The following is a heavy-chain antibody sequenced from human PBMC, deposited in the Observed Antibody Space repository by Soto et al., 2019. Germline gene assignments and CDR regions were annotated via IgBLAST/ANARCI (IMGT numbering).Heavy chain of an antibody. CDR3: ARGYCSSTSCYLGGGGYGMDV. J-gene: IGHJ6*02. V-gene: IGHV4-31*03. Sequence: QVQLQESGPGLVKPSQTLSLTCTVSGGSISSGGYYWSWIRQHPGKGLEWIGYIYYSGSTYYNPSRKSRVTISVDTSKNPFSLKLSSVTAADTAVYYCARGYCSSTSCYLGGGGYGMDVWGQGTTVTVSS. CDR1: GGSISSGGYY. D-gene: IGHD2-2*01. CDR2: IYYSGST.